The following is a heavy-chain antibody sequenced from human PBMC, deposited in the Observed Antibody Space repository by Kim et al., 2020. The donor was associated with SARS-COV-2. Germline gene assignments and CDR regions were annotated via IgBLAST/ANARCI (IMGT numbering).Heavy chain of an antibody. D-gene: IGHD3-10*01. V-gene: IGHV4-59*13. J-gene: IGHJ4*02. CDR1: GGSISSYY. CDR3: ARAPRLWFPFDY. Sequence: SETLSLTCTVSGGSISSYYWSWIRQPPGKGLEWIGYIYYSGSTNYNPSLKSRVTISVDTSKNQFSLKLSSVTAADTAVYYCARAPRLWFPFDYWGQGTLVTVSS. CDR2: IYYSGST.